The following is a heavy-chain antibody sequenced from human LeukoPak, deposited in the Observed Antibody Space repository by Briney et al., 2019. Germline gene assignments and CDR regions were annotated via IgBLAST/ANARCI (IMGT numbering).Heavy chain of an antibody. CDR2: TIPIFGTA. CDR3: ARGTEQLVRPPHLNYYYYMDV. CDR1: GGTFSSYA. V-gene: IGHV1-69*13. J-gene: IGHJ6*03. D-gene: IGHD6-13*01. Sequence: ASVKVSCKASGGTFSSYAISWVRQAPGQGLEWMGGTIPIFGTANYAQKFQGRVTITADESTSTAYMELSSLRSEDTAVYYCARGTEQLVRPPHLNYYYYMDVWGKGTTVTISS.